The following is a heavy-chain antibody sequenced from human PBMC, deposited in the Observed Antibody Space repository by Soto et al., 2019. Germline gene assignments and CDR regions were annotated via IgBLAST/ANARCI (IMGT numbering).Heavy chain of an antibody. CDR2: SSGSGSGGST. CDR1: GFTFTNYA. D-gene: IGHD4-4*01. Sequence: EVQLLESGGGLVQPGGSLRPSCAASGFTFTNYAMTWVRQAPGKGLEWVSISSGSGSGGSTNYADSVKGRFTISRDNSKNTLYLQMNSPRVEDTAVYYCAKDRDDYRNYVFDYWGQGTLVTVSS. J-gene: IGHJ4*02. CDR3: AKDRDDYRNYVFDY. V-gene: IGHV3-23*01.